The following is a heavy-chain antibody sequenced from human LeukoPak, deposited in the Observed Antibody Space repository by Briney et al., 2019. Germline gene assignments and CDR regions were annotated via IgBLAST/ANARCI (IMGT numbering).Heavy chain of an antibody. CDR3: ARNTSGFKLGDAFDI. J-gene: IGHJ3*02. V-gene: IGHV3-23*01. CDR2: VSGSAYST. Sequence: AGSLSLSCAASGVSFSSCCMTWIRQAQGKGLERVSVVSGSAYSTSCTDSVTGRFTISRDNSKNTLYLQTNSLRAEDTAIYYCARNTSGFKLGDAFDIWGQGTMVTVSS. CDR1: GVSFSSCC. D-gene: IGHD3-22*01.